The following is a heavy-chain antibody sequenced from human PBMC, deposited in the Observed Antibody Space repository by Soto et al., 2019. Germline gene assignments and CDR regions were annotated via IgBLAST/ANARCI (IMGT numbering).Heavy chain of an antibody. CDR1: GYTFTSYD. J-gene: IGHJ6*03. V-gene: IGHV1-8*01. D-gene: IGHD3-3*01. CDR3: ARGIGDYYYYYYMDV. Sequence: ASVKVSCEDSGYTFTSYDINWVRQATGQGLEWMGWMNPNSGNTGYAQKFQGRVTMTRNTSISTAYMELSSLRSEDTAVYYCARGIGDYYYYYYMDVWGKGTTVTVSS. CDR2: MNPNSGNT.